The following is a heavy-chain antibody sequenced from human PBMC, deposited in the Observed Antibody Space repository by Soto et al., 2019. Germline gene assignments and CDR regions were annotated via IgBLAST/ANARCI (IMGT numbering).Heavy chain of an antibody. J-gene: IGHJ6*02. V-gene: IGHV3-33*01. CDR2: IWYDGSNK. CDR3: ARGARIGPYSNYGHYYYYGMDV. Sequence: GGSLRLSCAASGFTFSSYGMHWVRQAPGKGLEWVAVIWYDGSNKYYADSVKGRFTISRDNSKNTLYLQMNSLRAEDTAVYYCARGARIGPYSNYGHYYYYGMDVWGQGTTVTVSS. D-gene: IGHD4-4*01. CDR1: GFTFSSYG.